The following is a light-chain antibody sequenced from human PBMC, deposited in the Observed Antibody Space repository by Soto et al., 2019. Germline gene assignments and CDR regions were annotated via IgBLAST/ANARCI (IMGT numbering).Light chain of an antibody. CDR2: SAS. Sequence: IVLTQSPATLSVSPGERATLSCWASQTLDSMVAWYQQKSGQAPRLLIYSASARATGVPARFSGYGSGPDFTLTTSSLKSEDLGVYYCQQYKDWPTTFGQGTKVEV. J-gene: IGKJ1*01. CDR1: QTLDSM. V-gene: IGKV3-15*01. CDR3: QQYKDWPTT.